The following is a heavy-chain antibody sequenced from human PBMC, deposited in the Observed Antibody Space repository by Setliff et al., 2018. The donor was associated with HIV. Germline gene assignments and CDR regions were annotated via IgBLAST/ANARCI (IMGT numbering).Heavy chain of an antibody. D-gene: IGHD6-19*01. Sequence: SETLSLTCTVSGGSISAYYWNWFRQPAGKGLEWIGRVYIRGSPNSNPSLMSRVTTSIDTSKNQFSLKLSSVTAADTAVYHCARRNSGWYDAFDIWGQGTMVTVSS. CDR3: ARRNSGWYDAFDI. J-gene: IGHJ3*02. CDR2: VYIRGSP. V-gene: IGHV4-4*07. CDR1: GGSISAYY.